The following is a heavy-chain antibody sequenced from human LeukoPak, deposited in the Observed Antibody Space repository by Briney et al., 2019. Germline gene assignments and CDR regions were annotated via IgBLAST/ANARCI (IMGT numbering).Heavy chain of an antibody. D-gene: IGHD5-18*01. Sequence: GGSLRLSCAASGFTFSHSAMSWVRQAPGKGLEWVSNISGGDISTYYADSVKGRFTISRDNSKNTLYLQMDSLRAEDTAVYYCAKDPRDHSYGWSWRYFDYWGQGTLVTVSS. CDR3: AKDPRDHSYGWSWRYFDY. CDR2: ISGGDIST. J-gene: IGHJ4*02. CDR1: GFTFSHSA. V-gene: IGHV3-23*01.